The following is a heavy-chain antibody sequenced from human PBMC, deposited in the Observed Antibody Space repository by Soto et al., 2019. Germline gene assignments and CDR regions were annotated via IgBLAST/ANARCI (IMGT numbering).Heavy chain of an antibody. J-gene: IGHJ6*02. Sequence: QVQLVESGGGVVQSGRSLRLSCAASGFTFNNHGIHWVRQAPGKGLEWLAVISYDGSVQFYARSVKGRFTISRDNSKDTVYLQMKSLRDEDTAVYYCAKDVRAVERYYHYGMDVWGHGTTVTVSS. CDR2: ISYDGSVQ. CDR1: GFTFNNHG. V-gene: IGHV3-30*18. CDR3: AKDVRAVERYYHYGMDV. D-gene: IGHD3-16*01.